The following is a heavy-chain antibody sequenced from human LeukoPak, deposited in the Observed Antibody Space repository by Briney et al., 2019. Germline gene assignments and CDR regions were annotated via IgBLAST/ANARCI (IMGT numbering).Heavy chain of an antibody. V-gene: IGHV3-23*05. J-gene: IGHJ4*02. Sequence: GGSLRLSCAASGFTFSSYAMSWVLQAPGKGLEWGSGITSSGISTYYADSVKGRFTISRDNSKNTLYLQMNSLRAEDTAVYYCAKGGHSYDGDHWGQGTLVTVSS. CDR2: ITSSGIST. CDR3: AKGGHSYDGDH. CDR1: GFTFSSYA. D-gene: IGHD5-18*01.